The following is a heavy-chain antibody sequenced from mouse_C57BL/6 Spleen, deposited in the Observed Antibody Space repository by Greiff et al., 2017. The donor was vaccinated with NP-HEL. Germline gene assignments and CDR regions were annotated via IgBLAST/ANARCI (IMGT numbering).Heavy chain of an antibody. V-gene: IGHV1-15*01. J-gene: IGHJ2*01. CDR2: IDPETGGT. D-gene: IGHD2-3*01. CDR3: TRAGRLLGSDY. CDR1: GYTFTDYE. Sequence: QVQLQQSGAELVRPGASVTLSCKASGYTFTDYEMHWVKQTPVHGLEWIGAIDPETGGTAYNQKFKGKAILTAEKSSSTAYMELRSLTSEDSAVYYCTRAGRLLGSDYWGQGTTLTVSS.